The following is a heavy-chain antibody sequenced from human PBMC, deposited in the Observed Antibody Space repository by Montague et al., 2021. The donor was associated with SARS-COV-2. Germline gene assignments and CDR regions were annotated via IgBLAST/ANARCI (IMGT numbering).Heavy chain of an antibody. CDR1: GFTFSSYA. CDR2: ISYDGSNK. J-gene: IGHJ4*02. V-gene: IGHV3-30*04. Sequence: SLRLSCAASGFTFSSYAMHWVRHAPGKGLEWVAVISYDGSNKYYADSVKGRFTISRDNSKNTLYLQTNSLRAEDTAVYYCARDNYDYVWGSYRYIYWGQGTLVTVSS. CDR3: ARDNYDYVWGSYRYIY. D-gene: IGHD3-16*02.